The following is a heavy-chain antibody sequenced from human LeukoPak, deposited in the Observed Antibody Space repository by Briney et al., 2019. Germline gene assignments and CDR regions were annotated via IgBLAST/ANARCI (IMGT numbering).Heavy chain of an antibody. V-gene: IGHV3-23*01. CDR3: AKKSPYGGADY. Sequence: GGSLRLSCAASGFTFSNSAMSWVRQAPGKGLEWVSAISGNGGITYYADSVKGQFTISRDKSKNTLYLQMNTLRADDTAVYYCAKKSPYGGADYWGQGTLVTVSS. CDR2: ISGNGGIT. D-gene: IGHD4-23*01. CDR1: GFTFSNSA. J-gene: IGHJ4*02.